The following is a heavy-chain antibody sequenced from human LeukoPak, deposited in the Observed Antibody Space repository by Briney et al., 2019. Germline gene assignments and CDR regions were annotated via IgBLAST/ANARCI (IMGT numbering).Heavy chain of an antibody. CDR2: IYYSGTT. V-gene: IGHV4-59*01. CDR3: ARESTAGWFDP. Sequence: PSETLSLTCTVSGGSISSCYWNWIRQPPGKGLQWIGYIYYSGTTNYNPSLKTRVTISVDTSKNQFSLKLSSVTAADTAVYYCARESTAGWFDPWGQGTLVTVSS. CDR1: GGSISSCY. J-gene: IGHJ5*02.